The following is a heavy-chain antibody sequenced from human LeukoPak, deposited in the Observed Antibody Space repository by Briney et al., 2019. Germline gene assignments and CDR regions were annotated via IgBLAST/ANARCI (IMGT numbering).Heavy chain of an antibody. CDR2: INAGNGNT. D-gene: IGHD2-2*01. J-gene: IGHJ4*02. CDR3: ARAGKGEGYCSSTSCPYYFDY. CDR1: GYTFTGYY. V-gene: IGHV1-3*01. Sequence: ASVKVSCKASGYTFTGYYMHWVRQAPGQRLEWMGWINAGNGNTKYSQKFQGRVTITRDTSASTAYMELSSLRSEDTAVYYCARAGKGEGYCSSTSCPYYFDYWGQGTLVTVSS.